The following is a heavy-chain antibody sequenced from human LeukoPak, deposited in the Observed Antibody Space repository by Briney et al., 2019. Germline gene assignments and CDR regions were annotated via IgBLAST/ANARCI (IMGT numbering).Heavy chain of an antibody. V-gene: IGHV3-21*01. CDR3: ARDGGSSGFDY. D-gene: IGHD6-6*01. Sequence: GGSLRLSCAASGFTFSSYAMSWVRQAPGKGLEWVSSISSSSSYIYYADSVKGRFTISRDNAKNSLYLQMNSLRAEDTAVYYCARDGGSSGFDYWGQGTLVTVSS. CDR2: ISSSSSYI. J-gene: IGHJ4*02. CDR1: GFTFSSYA.